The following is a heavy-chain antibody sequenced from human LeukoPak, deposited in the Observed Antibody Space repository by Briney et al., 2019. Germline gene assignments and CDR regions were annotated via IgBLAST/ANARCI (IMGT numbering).Heavy chain of an antibody. CDR1: GFTFSSYA. Sequence: GGSLRLSCAASGFTFSSYAMHWVRQAPGKGLEWVAVISYDGSNKYYADSVKGRSTISRDNSKNTLYLQMNSLRAEDTAVYYCARSGKADENWIFDYWGQGTLVTVSS. D-gene: IGHD2-2*03. J-gene: IGHJ4*02. V-gene: IGHV3-30-3*01. CDR2: ISYDGSNK. CDR3: ARSGKADENWIFDY.